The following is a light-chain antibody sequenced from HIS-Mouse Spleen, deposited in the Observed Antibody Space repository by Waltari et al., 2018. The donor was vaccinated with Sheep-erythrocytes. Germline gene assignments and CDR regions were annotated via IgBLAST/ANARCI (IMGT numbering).Light chain of an antibody. Sequence: QSALTQPPSASGSPGQSVTISCTGTSSHSGGYNYVSWYQQHPGKAPKLMIYEVSKRPSGVPDRFSGSKSGNTASLTISGLQAEDEADYYCCSYAGSSTPWVFGGGTKLTVL. V-gene: IGLV2-8*01. CDR3: CSYAGSSTPWV. J-gene: IGLJ3*02. CDR2: EVS. CDR1: SSHSGGYNY.